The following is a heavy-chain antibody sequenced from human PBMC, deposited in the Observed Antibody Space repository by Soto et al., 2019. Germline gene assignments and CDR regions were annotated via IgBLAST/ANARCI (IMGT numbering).Heavy chain of an antibody. CDR3: ASHGSGSYYNGAFRYYGMDV. CDR1: GGTFSSYA. Sequence: SVKVSCKASGGTFSSYAISWVRQAPGQGLEWMGGIIPIFGTANYAQKFQGGVTITADESTSTAYMELSSLRSEDTAVYYCASHGSGSYYNGAFRYYGMDVWGQGTTVTVSS. D-gene: IGHD3-10*01. CDR2: IIPIFGTA. V-gene: IGHV1-69*13. J-gene: IGHJ6*02.